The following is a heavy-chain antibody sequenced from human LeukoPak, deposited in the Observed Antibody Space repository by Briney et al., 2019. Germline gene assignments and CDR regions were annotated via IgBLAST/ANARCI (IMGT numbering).Heavy chain of an antibody. V-gene: IGHV4-34*01. CDR3: ARGAMSGYCSGGSCYSDSWYFRGWFDP. CDR1: GGSFSGYY. D-gene: IGHD2-15*01. CDR2: INHSGST. Sequence: SETLSLTCAVYGGSFSGYYWSWIRQPPGKGLEWIGEINHSGSTNYNPSLKSRVTISVDTSKNRFSLKLSSVTAADTAVYYCARGAMSGYCSGGSCYSDSWYFRGWFDPWGQGTLVTVSS. J-gene: IGHJ5*02.